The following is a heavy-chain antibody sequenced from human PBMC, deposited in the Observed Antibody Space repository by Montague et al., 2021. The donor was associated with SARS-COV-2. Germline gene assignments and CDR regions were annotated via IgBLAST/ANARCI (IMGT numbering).Heavy chain of an antibody. Sequence: SRRLSLSASGFTFSSYWMTWVRQAPGKGLEWVANIKQDGSEKYYVDSVKGRFTISRDNAKNSLYLQMNSLRAEDTAVYYCARVQRTTGTTRLGTYYYYYYGMDVWGQGTTVTVSS. V-gene: IGHV3-7*01. CDR2: IKQDGSEK. CDR1: GFTFSSYW. J-gene: IGHJ6*02. D-gene: IGHD1-1*01. CDR3: ARVQRTTGTTRLGTYYYYYYGMDV.